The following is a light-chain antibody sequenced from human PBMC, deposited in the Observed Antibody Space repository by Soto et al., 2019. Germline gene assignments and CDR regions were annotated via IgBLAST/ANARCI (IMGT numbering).Light chain of an antibody. J-gene: IGLJ2*01. CDR2: DVS. Sequence: QSVLTQPASVSGSPGQPITISCSGTSSDIGAYNYVSWYQHYTGKAPKLVISDVSHRPSGASSRFSGSKSGNTASLTISGLQAEDEADYYCSSYTIHSSVVFGGGTKLTVL. CDR1: SSDIGAYNY. V-gene: IGLV2-14*03. CDR3: SSYTIHSSVV.